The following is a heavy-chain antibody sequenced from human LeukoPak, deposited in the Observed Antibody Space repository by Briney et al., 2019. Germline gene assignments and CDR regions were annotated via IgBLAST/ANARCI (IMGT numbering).Heavy chain of an antibody. J-gene: IGHJ4*02. V-gene: IGHV3-30*02. CDR2: IHPDGSKK. CDR3: AKDTGYTSGRLDY. D-gene: IGHD6-19*01. Sequence: GGSLRLSCAASEFTFSNFGMHWVRQAPGKGLEWVSLIHPDGSKKYYADSVRGRFTISRDNSRNTLFLQMSSLTTEDTAVYYCAKDTGYTSGRLDYWGQGNLVSVSS. CDR1: EFTFSNFG.